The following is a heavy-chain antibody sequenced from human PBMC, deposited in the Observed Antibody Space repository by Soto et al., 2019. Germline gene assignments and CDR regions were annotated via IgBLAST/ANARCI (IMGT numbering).Heavy chain of an antibody. CDR1: GFTFNKYS. J-gene: IGHJ4*02. Sequence: EVRLVESGGGLVKPGGSLRLSCAASGFTFNKYSMTWVRQAPGKGLEWVSSITSKTGDQYYADSVKGRFIISRDNTKHSLSLQVTSLRDEDTAVYYCARDLMPKDRGLGDFAYWGQGTLVTVSS. D-gene: IGHD3-3*01. CDR2: ITSKTGDQ. V-gene: IGHV3-21*06. CDR3: ARDLMPKDRGLGDFAY.